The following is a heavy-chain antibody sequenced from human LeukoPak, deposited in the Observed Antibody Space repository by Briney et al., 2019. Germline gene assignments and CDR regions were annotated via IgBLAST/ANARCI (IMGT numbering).Heavy chain of an antibody. CDR1: GFTFGDYA. CDR2: IRSKAYGGTT. Sequence: PGGSLRLSCTASGFTFGDYAMSWVRQAPGKGLEWVGFIRSKAYGGTTEYAASVKGRFTVSRDDSKSIAYLQMNSLKTEDTAVYYCTSFMGIAVALGIWGQGTMVTVSS. D-gene: IGHD6-19*01. CDR3: TSFMGIAVALGI. J-gene: IGHJ3*02. V-gene: IGHV3-49*04.